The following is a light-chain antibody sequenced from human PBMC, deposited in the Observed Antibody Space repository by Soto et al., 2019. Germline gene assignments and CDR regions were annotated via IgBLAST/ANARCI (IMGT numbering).Light chain of an antibody. Sequence: QSVLTQPPSVPGAPGQRVTISCSGSSSNIGAGYGVHWYQQLPGTAPKLLIYGNNNRPSGVPDRISGSKSGTSASLAITGLQAEDEADYYCQSYDSSLSGSVFGGGTKLTVL. CDR2: GNN. CDR3: QSYDSSLSGSV. CDR1: SSNIGAGYG. J-gene: IGLJ2*01. V-gene: IGLV1-40*01.